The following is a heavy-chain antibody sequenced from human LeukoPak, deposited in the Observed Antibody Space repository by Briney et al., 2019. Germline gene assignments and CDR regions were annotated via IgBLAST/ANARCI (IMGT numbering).Heavy chain of an antibody. CDR2: IRSSSSYT. J-gene: IGHJ4*02. Sequence: GGSLRLSCAASGFTLSDYYMSWIRQAPGKVLEWVSYIRSSSSYTDYADSVKGRFTISRDNAKNSLNLQMNRLRAEDTAVYYCARDSGYSGYSDYWGQGTLVTVSS. D-gene: IGHD5-12*01. V-gene: IGHV3-11*05. CDR1: GFTLSDYY. CDR3: ARDSGYSGYSDY.